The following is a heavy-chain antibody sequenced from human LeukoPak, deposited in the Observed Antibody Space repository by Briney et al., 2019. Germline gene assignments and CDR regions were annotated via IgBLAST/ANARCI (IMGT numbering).Heavy chain of an antibody. J-gene: IGHJ1*01. V-gene: IGHV1-18*01. Sequence: ASVKVSCKTSGYTFTSYGISWVRQAPGQGLEWMGWISGNNGNTRDAQKLQGRLTMMRDTSTSTAYMELRSLRSDDTAVYYCARADDSSGYYYEWGQGTLVTVSS. CDR3: ARADDSSGYYYE. D-gene: IGHD3-22*01. CDR1: GYTFTSYG. CDR2: ISGNNGNT.